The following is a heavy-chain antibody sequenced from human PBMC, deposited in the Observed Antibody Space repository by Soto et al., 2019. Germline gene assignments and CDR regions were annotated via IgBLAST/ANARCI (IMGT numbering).Heavy chain of an antibody. CDR3: ARVYYDYIWGSYRYPSDDAFDI. CDR1: GFTFSSYS. Sequence: LRLSCAASGFTFSSYSMHWVRQAPGKGLEWVSSISSSSSYIYYADSVKGRFTISRDNAKNSLYLQMNSLRAEDTAVYYCARVYYDYIWGSYRYPSDDAFDIWGQGTMVTVSS. J-gene: IGHJ3*02. V-gene: IGHV3-21*01. D-gene: IGHD3-16*02. CDR2: ISSSSSYI.